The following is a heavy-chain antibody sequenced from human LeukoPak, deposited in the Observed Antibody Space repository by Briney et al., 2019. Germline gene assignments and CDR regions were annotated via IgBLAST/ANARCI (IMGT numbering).Heavy chain of an antibody. D-gene: IGHD6-19*01. V-gene: IGHV4-4*07. Sequence: PGGSLRLSCAASGFTFSSYWMSWVRQPAGKGLEWIGHIHISGNTIYNPSLKSRVTVSVDTSKNQFSLKLTSVTAADTAVYYCAKDPYSSPYYGPGYLGQGTLVTVSS. CDR3: AKDPYSSPYYGPGY. CDR2: IHISGNT. CDR1: GFTFSSYW. J-gene: IGHJ4*02.